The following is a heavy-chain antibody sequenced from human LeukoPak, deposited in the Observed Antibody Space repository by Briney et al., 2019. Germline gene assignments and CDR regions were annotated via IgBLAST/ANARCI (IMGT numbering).Heavy chain of an antibody. V-gene: IGHV3-74*01. CDR1: GFTFSTHW. J-gene: IGHJ6*03. CDR3: ARDGYSNPYYYYYMDV. Sequence: PGGSLRLSCEASGFTFSTHWMHWVRQAPGKGLVWVSRINSDGSRTNYADSVKGRFTVSRDNAKNSLYLQMNSLRAEDTAVYYCARDGYSNPYYYYYMDVWGKGTTVTVSS. D-gene: IGHD4-11*01. CDR2: INSDGSRT.